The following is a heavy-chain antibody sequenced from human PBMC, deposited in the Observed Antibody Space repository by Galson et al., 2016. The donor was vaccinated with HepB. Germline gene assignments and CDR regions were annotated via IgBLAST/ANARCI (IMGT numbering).Heavy chain of an antibody. CDR2: ILYDGSKK. CDR3: AKDPYYYGSGIDLSFDY. J-gene: IGHJ4*02. D-gene: IGHD3-10*01. V-gene: IGHV3-30*18. Sequence: SLRLSCAASGFRFSSYGMHWVRQASGKGLEWVAVILYDGSKKYYADSVKGRFTISRDNSKNTLYLQMNSLRAEDTAVYYFAKDPYYYGSGIDLSFDYWGQGTLVTVSS. CDR1: GFRFSSYG.